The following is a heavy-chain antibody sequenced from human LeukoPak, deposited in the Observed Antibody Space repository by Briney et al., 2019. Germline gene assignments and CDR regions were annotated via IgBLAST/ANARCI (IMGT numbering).Heavy chain of an antibody. V-gene: IGHV4-59*12. CDR1: GGSISSYY. Sequence: SETLSLTCTVSGGSISSYYWSWIRQPPGKGLEWIGYIYYSGSTNYNPSLKSRVTISVDTSKNQFSLKLISVTAADTAVYYCARGRYYEPFDYWGQGTLVTVSS. CDR2: IYYSGST. D-gene: IGHD3-22*01. J-gene: IGHJ4*02. CDR3: ARGRYYEPFDY.